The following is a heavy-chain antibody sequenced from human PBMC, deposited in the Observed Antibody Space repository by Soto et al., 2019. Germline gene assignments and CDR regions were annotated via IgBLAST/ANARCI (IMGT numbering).Heavy chain of an antibody. J-gene: IGHJ3*02. Sequence: SVKVSCKASGYTFTSYGISWVRQAPGQGLEWMGGIIPIFGTANYAQKFQGRVTITADESTSTAYMELSSLRSEDTAVYYCARDLDDAFDIWGQGTMVTVSS. CDR3: ARDLDDAFDI. CDR2: IIPIFGTA. CDR1: GYTFTSYG. D-gene: IGHD1-1*01. V-gene: IGHV1-69*13.